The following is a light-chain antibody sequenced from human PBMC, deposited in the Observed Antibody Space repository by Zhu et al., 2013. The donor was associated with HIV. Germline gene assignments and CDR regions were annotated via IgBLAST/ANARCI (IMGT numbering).Light chain of an antibody. CDR3: HVWDSSDDVAI. V-gene: IGLV3-21*03. J-gene: IGLJ2*01. CDR1: NIGIKS. CDR2: DDS. Sequence: SYVLTQSPSVSVTPGKMARITCGGNNIGIKSVHWYQQKPGQAPVLVVYDDSNRPSGIPERFSGSNSGNTATLTISRVEAGDEADYYCHVWDSSDDVAIFGGGTKLTVL.